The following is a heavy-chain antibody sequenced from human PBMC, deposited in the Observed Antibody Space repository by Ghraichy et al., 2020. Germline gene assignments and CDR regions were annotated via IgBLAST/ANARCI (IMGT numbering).Heavy chain of an antibody. CDR2: IIPNFGTA. CDR1: GGTFSSYA. J-gene: IGHJ6*02. Sequence: SVKVSCKASGGTFSSYAISWVRQAPGQGLEWMGGIIPNFGTANYAQKFQGRVTFTADESTSTAYMELSSLRSEDTAVYYCAKFGKLVPAANMGALYYYGMDVWGQGTTVTVSS. CDR3: AKFGKLVPAANMGALYYYGMDV. V-gene: IGHV1-69*13. D-gene: IGHD2-2*01.